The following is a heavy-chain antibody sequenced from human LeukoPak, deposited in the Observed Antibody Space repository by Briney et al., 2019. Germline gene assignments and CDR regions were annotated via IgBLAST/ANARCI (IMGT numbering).Heavy chain of an antibody. V-gene: IGHV3-48*01. Sequence: GGSLRLSCAASGFTFSSYAMYWVRQAPGKGLEWVSYISSSGSTIYYADSVKGRFTISRDNSKNTLYLQMNSLRAEDTAVYYCARGPSGYHNTGGQGTLVTVSS. CDR1: GFTFSSYA. CDR2: ISSSGSTI. J-gene: IGHJ4*02. CDR3: ARGPSGYHNT. D-gene: IGHD5-12*01.